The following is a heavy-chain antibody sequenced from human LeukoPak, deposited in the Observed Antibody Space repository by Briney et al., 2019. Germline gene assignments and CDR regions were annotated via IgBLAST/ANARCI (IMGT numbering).Heavy chain of an antibody. Sequence: GASVTVSCKASGYTFTIYGISWVRQAPGQGLEWMGWISAYNGNTNYAQKLQGRVTMTTDTSTSTAYMELRSLRSDDTAVYYCARDDATELAYCGGDCYLDYWGQGTLVTVSS. D-gene: IGHD2-21*02. V-gene: IGHV1-18*01. CDR2: ISAYNGNT. CDR1: GYTFTIYG. CDR3: ARDDATELAYCGGDCYLDY. J-gene: IGHJ4*02.